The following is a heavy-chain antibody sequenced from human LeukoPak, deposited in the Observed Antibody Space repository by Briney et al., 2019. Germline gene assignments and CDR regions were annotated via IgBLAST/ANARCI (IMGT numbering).Heavy chain of an antibody. CDR1: GFTFRNYG. J-gene: IGHJ4*02. CDR3: ARGLMTPNTYCDL. D-gene: IGHD2-8*01. CDR2: LWYDGRNK. Sequence: GTSLRLSCAPSGFTFRNYGMHWVRQAPGKGLEWVSGLWYDGRNKAYADSVRGRFTISRDNSENMLYLQMNSLRDEDTAVYYCARGLMTPNTYCDLWGQGTLVTVSS. V-gene: IGHV3-33*01.